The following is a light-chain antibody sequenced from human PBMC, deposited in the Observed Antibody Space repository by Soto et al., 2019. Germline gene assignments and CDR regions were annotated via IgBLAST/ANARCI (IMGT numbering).Light chain of an antibody. CDR1: SSNIGAGYD. CDR3: QSFDSALSAYV. J-gene: IGLJ1*01. V-gene: IGLV1-40*01. Sequence: QSVLTQPPSVSGAPGQRVAISGAGSSSNIGAGYDLHWYQHLPGTAPKLLIYDDNNRPSGVPDRFSGSRSGTSASLAITGLQAEDEADYYCQSFDSALSAYVFGTGTKVTVL. CDR2: DDN.